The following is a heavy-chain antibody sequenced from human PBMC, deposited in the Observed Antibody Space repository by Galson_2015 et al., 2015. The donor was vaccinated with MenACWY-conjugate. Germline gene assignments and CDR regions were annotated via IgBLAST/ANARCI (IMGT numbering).Heavy chain of an antibody. J-gene: IGHJ4*02. Sequence: ETLSLTCAVSGASISSVNWWSWFRQPPGKGLEWIAEIYHSGSINYNPSLKSRVTMSVDKSKNQISLKLSSVTAADTAVYYCARAGALTYYFDYWGQGTLVSVSS. CDR2: IYHSGSI. CDR3: ARAGALTYYFDY. V-gene: IGHV4-4*02. CDR1: GASISSVNW.